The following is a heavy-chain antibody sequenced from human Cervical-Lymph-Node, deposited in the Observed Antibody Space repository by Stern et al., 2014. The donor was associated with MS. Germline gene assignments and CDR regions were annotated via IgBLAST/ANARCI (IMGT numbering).Heavy chain of an antibody. CDR3: ARLKHSLTSGTYFNY. Sequence: VQLVQSGAEVKKPGESLKISCKVSGYSFSNYWIGWVRQMPGKGLEWMGIIYPDDSDTRYSPSFQGPVTPPPDNSIPPAYMQWSSLKASDTSMYYCARLKHSLTSGTYFNYWGQGTLVTVSS. D-gene: IGHD3-10*01. J-gene: IGHJ4*02. V-gene: IGHV5-51*03. CDR1: GYSFSNYW. CDR2: IYPDDSDT.